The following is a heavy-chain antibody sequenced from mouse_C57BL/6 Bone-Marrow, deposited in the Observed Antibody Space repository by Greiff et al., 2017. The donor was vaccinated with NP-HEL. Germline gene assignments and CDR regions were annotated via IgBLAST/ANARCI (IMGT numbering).Heavy chain of an antibody. CDR3: ARRDYACYYAMDD. CDR2: ISGGGGNT. V-gene: IGHV5-9*01. J-gene: IGHJ4*01. CDR1: GFTFSSYT. D-gene: IGHD1-1*02. Sequence: DVQLVESGAGLVKPGGSLKLSCAASGFTFSSYTMSWVRQPPEKRLEWVATISGGGGNTYYPDSVKGRSTIARDNAKNTLYLQMSSLRSEDTALYYCARRDYACYYAMDDWGKGTSVTVAT.